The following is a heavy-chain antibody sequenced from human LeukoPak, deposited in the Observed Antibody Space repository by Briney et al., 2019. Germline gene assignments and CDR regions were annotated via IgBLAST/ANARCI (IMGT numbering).Heavy chain of an antibody. CDR3: ARGSVLRFLEWPSYFYYGMDV. V-gene: IGHV1-2*04. D-gene: IGHD3-3*01. CDR1: GYTFTGYY. CDR2: INPNSGGT. Sequence: GASVKVSCKASGYTFTGYYMHWVRQAPGQGLEWMGWINPNSGGTNYAQKFQGWVTMTRDTSISTAYMELSRLRSDDTAVYYCARGSVLRFLEWPSYFYYGMDVWGQGTTVTVSS. J-gene: IGHJ6*02.